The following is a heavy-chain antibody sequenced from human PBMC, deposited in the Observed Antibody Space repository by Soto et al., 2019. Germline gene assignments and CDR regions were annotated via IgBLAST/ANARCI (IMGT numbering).Heavy chain of an antibody. D-gene: IGHD6-13*01. CDR2: IYYSGST. V-gene: IGHV4-61*01. J-gene: IGHJ6*02. Sequence: PSETLSLTCTVSGGSVSSGSYYWSWIRQPPGKGLEWIGYIYYSGSTNYNPSLKSRVTISVDTSKNQFSLKLSSVTAADTAVYYCARGIEAWYRARYYYGRDVGGQGTTVT. CDR1: GGSVSSGSYY. CDR3: ARGIEAWYRARYYYGRDV.